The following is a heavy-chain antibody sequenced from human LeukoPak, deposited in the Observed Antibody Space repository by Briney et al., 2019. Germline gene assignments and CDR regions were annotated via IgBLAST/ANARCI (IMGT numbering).Heavy chain of an antibody. J-gene: IGHJ3*02. CDR2: IKEDGSEK. V-gene: IGHV3-7*05. D-gene: IGHD2-21*02. CDR1: GFTFSSYW. Sequence: GGSLRLSCAASGFTFSSYWMSWVRQAPGKGRQWVANIKEDGSEKYYVDSVKGRFTISRDNAKNSLYLQMNSLRAEDTAVYYCARREVVVTATAFDAFDIWGQGTMVTVSS. CDR3: ARREVVVTATAFDAFDI.